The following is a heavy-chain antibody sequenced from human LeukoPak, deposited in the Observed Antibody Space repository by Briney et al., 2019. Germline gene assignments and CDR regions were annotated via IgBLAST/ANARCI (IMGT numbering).Heavy chain of an antibody. J-gene: IGHJ4*02. D-gene: IGHD4-17*01. V-gene: IGHV4-39*07. Sequence: PSETLSLTCTVSGGSISSSSYYWGWIRQPPGKGLEWIGSIYYSGSTYYNPSLKSRVTISVDTSKNQFSLKLSSVTAADTAVYYCAREDPDYGVDYWGQGTLVTVSS. CDR1: GGSISSSSYY. CDR3: AREDPDYGVDY. CDR2: IYYSGST.